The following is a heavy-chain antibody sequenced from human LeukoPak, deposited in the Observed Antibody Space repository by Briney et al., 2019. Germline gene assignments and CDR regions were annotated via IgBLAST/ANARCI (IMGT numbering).Heavy chain of an antibody. J-gene: IGHJ4*02. D-gene: IGHD2-21*02. Sequence: GGSLRLSCAASGFTFSSYSMNWVRQAPGKGLEWVSSISSSSSYIYYADSVKGRFTISRDNAKSTLFLQLNSLRADDTAVYYCAKGGHDFNPFYWWGQGTLVTVSS. CDR1: GFTFSSYS. V-gene: IGHV3-21*04. CDR3: AKGGHDFNPFYW. CDR2: ISSSSSYI.